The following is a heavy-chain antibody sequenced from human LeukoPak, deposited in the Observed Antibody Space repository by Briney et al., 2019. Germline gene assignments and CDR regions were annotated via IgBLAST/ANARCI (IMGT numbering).Heavy chain of an antibody. J-gene: IGHJ3*01. CDR3: ARLRRPDAFLF. CDR1: GYSFTSYW. V-gene: IGHV5-51*01. Sequence: GESLKISCKGSGYSFTSYWIGWVRQMPGKGLEWMGIIYPGDSDTRYSPSFQGQVTISADKSITTAYLQWSSLRASDTATYYCARLRRPDAFLFWGQGTEVTVSS. D-gene: IGHD3-16*01. CDR2: IYPGDSDT.